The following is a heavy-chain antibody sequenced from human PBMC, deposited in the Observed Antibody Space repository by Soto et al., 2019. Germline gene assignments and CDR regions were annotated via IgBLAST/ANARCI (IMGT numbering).Heavy chain of an antibody. Sequence: PSETLSLTCTVSGGPIINGHTYLNWIRQHPEKGLEWMGYINYRGTTNYNPALKSRITISVDTSKNQFSLNLNSVTAADTAVYYCAGLYGAYMDVWGKGTTVTVSS. V-gene: IGHV4-30-4*08. CDR1: GGPIINGHTY. CDR2: INYRGTT. CDR3: AGLYGAYMDV. D-gene: IGHD3-16*01. J-gene: IGHJ6*03.